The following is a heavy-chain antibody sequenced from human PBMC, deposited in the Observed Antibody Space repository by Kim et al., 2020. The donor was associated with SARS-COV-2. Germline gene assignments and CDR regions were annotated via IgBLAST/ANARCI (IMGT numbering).Heavy chain of an antibody. Sequence: SETLSLTCAVYGGSFSGYYWSWIRQPPGKGLEWIGEINHSGSTNYNPSLKSRVTISVDTSKNQFSLKLSSVTAADTAVYYCARGLKRRAVAGTAHFDYWGQGTLVTVSS. V-gene: IGHV4-34*01. CDR3: ARGLKRRAVAGTAHFDY. D-gene: IGHD6-19*01. J-gene: IGHJ4*02. CDR1: GGSFSGYY. CDR2: INHSGST.